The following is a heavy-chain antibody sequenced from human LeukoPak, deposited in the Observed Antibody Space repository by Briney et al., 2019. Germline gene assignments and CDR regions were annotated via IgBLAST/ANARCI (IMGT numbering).Heavy chain of an antibody. CDR2: IGIKANNYAT. Sequence: GGSLRLSCAASGFTFSGSDMHWVRQASGKGLEWVGRIGIKANNYATAYSAALKGRFTISRDDSKNTAYLQMNSLKTEDTAVYYCTTYTRGHYWGQGILVTVSS. D-gene: IGHD6-19*01. V-gene: IGHV3-73*01. CDR3: TTYTRGHY. CDR1: GFTFSGSD. J-gene: IGHJ4*02.